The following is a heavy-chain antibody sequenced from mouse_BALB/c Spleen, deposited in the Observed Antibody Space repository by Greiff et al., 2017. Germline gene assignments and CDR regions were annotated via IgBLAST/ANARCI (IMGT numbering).Heavy chain of an antibody. Sequence: QVQLKQSGPGLVAPSQSLSITCTVSGFSLTSYGVHWVRQPPGKGLEWLGVIWAGGSTNYNSALMSRLSISKDNSKSQVFLKMNSLQTDDTAMYYCARGNYGSSYGLDYWGQGTTLTVSS. CDR1: GFSLTSYG. V-gene: IGHV2-9*02. CDR2: IWAGGST. D-gene: IGHD1-1*01. CDR3: ARGNYGSSYGLDY. J-gene: IGHJ2*01.